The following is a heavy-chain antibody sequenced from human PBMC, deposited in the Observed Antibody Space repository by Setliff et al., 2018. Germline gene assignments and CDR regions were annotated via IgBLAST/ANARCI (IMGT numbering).Heavy chain of an antibody. D-gene: IGHD5-12*01. J-gene: IGHJ3*02. CDR3: AXXGRDGYNWDDXDI. CDR1: GGSISSSSYY. CDR2: IYYSGST. V-gene: IGHV4-39*01. Sequence: SETLSLTCTVSGGSISSSSYYWGWIRQPPGKGLEWIGSIYYSGSTYYNPSLKSRVTIXXXTSKXXXXXXXXXXXXXXXXXXXCAXXGRDGYNWDDXDIWGQGTMVTVSS.